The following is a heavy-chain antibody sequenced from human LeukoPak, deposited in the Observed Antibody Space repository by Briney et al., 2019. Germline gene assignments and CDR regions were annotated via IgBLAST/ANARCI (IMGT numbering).Heavy chain of an antibody. CDR3: ARGPKEIYDYVWGSYRPYYFDY. D-gene: IGHD3-16*02. V-gene: IGHV1-46*01. Sequence: ASVKVSCKASGYTFTSYYMHWVRQAPGQGLEWMGIINPSGGSTSYAQKFQGRVTMTRDTSTSTVYMELSSLRSEDTAVYYCARGPKEIYDYVWGSYRPYYFDYWGQGTLVTVSS. CDR2: INPSGGST. CDR1: GYTFTSYY. J-gene: IGHJ4*02.